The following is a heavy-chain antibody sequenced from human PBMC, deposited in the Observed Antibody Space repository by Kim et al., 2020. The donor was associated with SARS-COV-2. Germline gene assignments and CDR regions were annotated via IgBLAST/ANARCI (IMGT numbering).Heavy chain of an antibody. Sequence: GGSLRLSCAASGFTVSSNYMSWVRQAPGKGLEWVSVIYSGGSTYYADSVKGRFTISRDNSKNTLYLQMNSLRAEDTAVYYCASADTYYDFWSGYYNRDDYYYYYGMDVWGQGTTVTVSS. CDR1: GFTVSSNY. J-gene: IGHJ6*02. CDR3: ASADTYYDFWSGYYNRDDYYYYYGMDV. D-gene: IGHD3-3*01. V-gene: IGHV3-53*01. CDR2: IYSGGST.